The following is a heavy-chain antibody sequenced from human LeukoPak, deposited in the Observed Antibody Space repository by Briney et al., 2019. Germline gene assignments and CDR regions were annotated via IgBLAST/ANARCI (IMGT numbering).Heavy chain of an antibody. CDR1: GYTFTSYG. CDR3: ARAPVMEPFWFDP. D-gene: IGHD1-1*01. J-gene: IGHJ5*02. V-gene: IGHV1-18*01. Sequence: ASVKVSCTASGYTFTSYGISWVRQAPGQGLEWMGWISAYNGNTNYARKLQGRVTMTTDTSTSTAYMELRSLRSDDTAVYYCARAPVMEPFWFDPWGQGTLVTVSS. CDR2: ISAYNGNT.